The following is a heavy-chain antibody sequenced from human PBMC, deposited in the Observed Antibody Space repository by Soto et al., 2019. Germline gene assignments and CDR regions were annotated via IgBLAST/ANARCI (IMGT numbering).Heavy chain of an antibody. D-gene: IGHD6-13*01. CDR3: ARPSIAAAGMSYYYGMDV. J-gene: IGHJ6*02. Sequence: PGEALKLSCKGSGYSFSSYWIGWVRQMPGKGLEWMGIINLGDSDTRYSPSFQGQVTISADKSISTAYLQWSSLKASDTAMYYCARPSIAAAGMSYYYGMDVWGQGTTVTVSS. CDR2: INLGDSDT. V-gene: IGHV5-51*01. CDR1: GYSFSSYW.